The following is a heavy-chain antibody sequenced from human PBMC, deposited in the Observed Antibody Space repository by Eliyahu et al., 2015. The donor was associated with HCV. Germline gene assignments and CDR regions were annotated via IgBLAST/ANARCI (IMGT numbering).Heavy chain of an antibody. CDR2: ISYDGSNK. D-gene: IGHD2-15*01. V-gene: IGHV3-30-3*01. Sequence: QVQLVESGGGVVQPGRSLRLSCAXSGFTXXSYAMHWVRQAPGKGLEWVAVISYDGSNKYYADSVKGRFTISRDNSKNTLYLQMNSLRAEDTAVYYCARDPTDIVVYYFDYWGQGTLVTVSS. J-gene: IGHJ4*02. CDR3: ARDPTDIVVYYFDY. CDR1: GFTXXSYA.